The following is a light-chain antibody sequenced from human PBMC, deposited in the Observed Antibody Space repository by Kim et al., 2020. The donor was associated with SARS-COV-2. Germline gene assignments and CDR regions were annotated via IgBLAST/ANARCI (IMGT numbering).Light chain of an antibody. CDR1: SSDVGAYNY. Sequence: GQSIAISCTGSSSDVGAYNYVSWYQQHPGKAPKLIIYDVNNRPSGISDRFSGSKSGNTASLTISGLQAADEADYFCSSYTITKTYVFGTGTKVTVL. CDR3: SSYTITKTYV. J-gene: IGLJ1*01. V-gene: IGLV2-14*03. CDR2: DVN.